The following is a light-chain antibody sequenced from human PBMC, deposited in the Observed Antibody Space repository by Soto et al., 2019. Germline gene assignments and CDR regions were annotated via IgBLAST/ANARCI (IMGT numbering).Light chain of an antibody. V-gene: IGKV1-5*03. CDR1: QSISRL. CDR3: QQYNTYPWT. J-gene: IGKJ1*01. Sequence: DIQMTQSPSTLSASVGDRVTITYRASQSISRLLAWYQQKPGKAPKVLIYKASSLESGVPSRFSGSGSGTEFTLTISSLQPDDFATYYCQQYNTYPWTFGQGTKVDIK. CDR2: KAS.